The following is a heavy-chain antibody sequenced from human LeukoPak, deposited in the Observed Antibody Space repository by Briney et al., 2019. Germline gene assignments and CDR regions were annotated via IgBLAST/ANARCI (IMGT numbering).Heavy chain of an antibody. CDR2: IYYSGST. CDR1: GDSISSSNCY. D-gene: IGHD3-10*01. Sequence: PSETLSLTCTVSGDSISSSNCYWGWIRQPPGKGLEWIGSIYYSGSTYYNPSLKSRVTISVDTSKNQFSLKLSSVTAADTAVYYCARAASGDAVDYYGSGRRYYSYYMDVWGKGTTVTVSS. CDR3: ARAASGDAVDYYGSGRRYYSYYMDV. J-gene: IGHJ6*03. V-gene: IGHV4-39*07.